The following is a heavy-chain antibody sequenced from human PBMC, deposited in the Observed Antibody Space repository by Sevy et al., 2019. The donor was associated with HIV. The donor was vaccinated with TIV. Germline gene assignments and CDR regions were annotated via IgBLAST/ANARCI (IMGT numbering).Heavy chain of an antibody. V-gene: IGHV1-24*01. D-gene: IGHD3-22*01. CDR1: GYTFTDYF. CDR2: FDPEDGET. Sequence: ASVKVSCKASGYTFTDYFMHWVRQAPGQGLEWMGSFDPEDGETIYAQKFQGRVTMTDDTSTDTAYMELSSLRSEDTAVYYCATSRDYYERSGSNFDFWGQGTLVTVSS. J-gene: IGHJ4*02. CDR3: ATSRDYYERSGSNFDF.